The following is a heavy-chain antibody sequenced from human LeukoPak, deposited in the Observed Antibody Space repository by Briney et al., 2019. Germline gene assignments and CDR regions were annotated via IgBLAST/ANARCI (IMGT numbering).Heavy chain of an antibody. CDR3: AKRGVVIRVILVGFHKEAYYFDS. CDR1: GITVSNYG. D-gene: IGHD3-22*01. V-gene: IGHV3-23*01. CDR2: ISDSGGST. Sequence: GGSLRLSCVVSGITVSNYGMSWVRQAPGKGLEWVAGISDSGGSTNYADSVKGRFTISRDNPKNTLYLQMNSLRAEDTAVYFCAKRGVVIRVILVGFHKEAYYFDSWGQGALVTVSS. J-gene: IGHJ4*02.